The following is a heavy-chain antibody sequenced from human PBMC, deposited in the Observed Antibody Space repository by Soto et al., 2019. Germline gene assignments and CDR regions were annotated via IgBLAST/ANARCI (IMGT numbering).Heavy chain of an antibody. J-gene: IGHJ6*03. CDR3: ARDTQLLLVRSGDYMDV. CDR1: GFTFSSDG. Sequence: TGGSLRLSCAASGFTFSSDGMHWVRQAPGKGLEWVAVIWYDGSKKYYADSVKGRFTISRDNAKNSLYLQMNGLRAEDTAVYYCARDTQLLLVRSGDYMDVWGKGTTVTVSS. V-gene: IGHV3-33*01. CDR2: IWYDGSKK. D-gene: IGHD2-2*01.